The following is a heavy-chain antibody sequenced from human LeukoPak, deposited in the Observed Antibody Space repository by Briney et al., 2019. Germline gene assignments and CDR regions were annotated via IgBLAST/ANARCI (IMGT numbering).Heavy chain of an antibody. Sequence: SETLSLTCTVSGGSVSSGSYYWSWIRQPPGKGLEWIGYIYYSGSTNYNPSLKSRVTISVDTSKNQFSLKLSSVTAADTAVYYCARDRYSGSYWFDYWDQGTLVTVSS. J-gene: IGHJ4*02. D-gene: IGHD1-26*01. CDR2: IYYSGST. CDR3: ARDRYSGSYWFDY. CDR1: GGSVSSGSYY. V-gene: IGHV4-61*01.